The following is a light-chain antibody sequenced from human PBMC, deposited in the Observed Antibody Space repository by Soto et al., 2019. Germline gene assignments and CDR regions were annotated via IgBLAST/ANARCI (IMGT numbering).Light chain of an antibody. J-gene: IGLJ1*01. CDR2: EVS. CDR3: NSYRHSTTLV. CDR1: SSDVGGYNS. V-gene: IGLV2-14*01. Sequence: QSALTQPASVSGSPGQSITISCTGTSSDVGGYNSVSWFQQHQSKAPKLIIYEVSHRPSGVSIRFSGSKSGNTASLTISGLQAEDEADYYCNSYRHSTTLVFGTGTKLTVL.